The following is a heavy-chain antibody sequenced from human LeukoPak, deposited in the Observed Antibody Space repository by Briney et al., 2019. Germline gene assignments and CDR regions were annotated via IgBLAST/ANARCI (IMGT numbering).Heavy chain of an antibody. J-gene: IGHJ3*02. Sequence: GGSLRLSCAASGFTFSSYAMHWVRQAPGKGLEWVAVISYDGSNKYYADSVKGRFTISRDNSKNTLYLQMNSLRAEDTAVYYCARPPVLEWLLRGAFDIWGQGTMVTVSS. CDR1: GFTFSSYA. CDR2: ISYDGSNK. V-gene: IGHV3-30-3*01. D-gene: IGHD3-3*01. CDR3: ARPPVLEWLLRGAFDI.